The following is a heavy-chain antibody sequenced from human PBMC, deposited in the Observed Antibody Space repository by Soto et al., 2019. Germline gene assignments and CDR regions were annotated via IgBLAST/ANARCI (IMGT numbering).Heavy chain of an antibody. CDR1: GFTFSDHY. CDR3: VRVLTMVGYHFDY. V-gene: IGHV3-72*01. CDR2: TRNKANSYTT. J-gene: IGHJ4*02. Sequence: HPGGSLRLSCAASGFTFSDHYMDWVRQAPGKGLEWVGRTRNKANSYTTEYAASVRGRFTISRDDSKNSLYLQMNSLNTEDTAVYYCVRVLTMVGYHFDYWGQGTLVTVSS. D-gene: IGHD4-17*01.